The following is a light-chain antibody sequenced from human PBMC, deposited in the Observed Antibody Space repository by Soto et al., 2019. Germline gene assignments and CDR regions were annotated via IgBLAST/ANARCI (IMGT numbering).Light chain of an antibody. Sequence: DIQLTQSPSFLSASVGDRVSITCRASQDIGSYLAWYQQKSGKAPKLLIHTASTLQTGVPFRFSGSGSGTEFTLTISSLQPDDFATYYCQHYNSYPWTFGQGTKVDI. J-gene: IGKJ1*01. V-gene: IGKV1-9*01. CDR2: TAS. CDR1: QDIGSY. CDR3: QHYNSYPWT.